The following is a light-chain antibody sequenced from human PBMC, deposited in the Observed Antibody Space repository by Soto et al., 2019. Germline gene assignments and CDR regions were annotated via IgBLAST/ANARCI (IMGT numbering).Light chain of an antibody. CDR3: LLYYDGALPVV. Sequence: QTVVTQESSLTVSPGGTVTLTCASSTGAVTSGHHPNWFQQKPGQAPRALIYSTSNLHSWTPARFSGSLLGGKAALTLSGVQPEDEAEYYCLLYYDGALPVVFGGGTKLTVL. CDR2: STS. V-gene: IGLV7-43*01. CDR1: TGAVTSGHH. J-gene: IGLJ2*01.